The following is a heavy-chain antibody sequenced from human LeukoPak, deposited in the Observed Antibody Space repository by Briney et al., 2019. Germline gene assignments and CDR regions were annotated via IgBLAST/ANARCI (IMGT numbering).Heavy chain of an antibody. CDR3: AREPRRYYDSSGYWDY. Sequence: GGSLRLSCAASGFTFSSYWMHWVRQAPGKGLVWVSRINSDGSSTSYADSVKGRFTISRDNAKNTLYLQMNSLGAEDTAVYYCAREPRRYYDSSGYWDYWGQGTWSPSPQ. J-gene: IGHJ4*02. CDR1: GFTFSSYW. CDR2: INSDGSST. D-gene: IGHD3-22*01. V-gene: IGHV3-74*01.